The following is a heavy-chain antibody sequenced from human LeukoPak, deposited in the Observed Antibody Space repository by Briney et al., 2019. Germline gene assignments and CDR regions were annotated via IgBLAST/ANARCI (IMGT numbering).Heavy chain of an antibody. CDR2: ISAYNGNT. V-gene: IGHV1-18*01. CDR3: ARRVAAAGTWDY. J-gene: IGHJ4*02. Sequence: GSSVKVSCKASGGTFSSYAISWVRQAPGQGLEWMGWISAYNGNTNYAQKLQGRVTMTTDTSTSTAYMELRSLRSDDTAVYYCARRVAAAGTWDYWGQGTLVTVSS. CDR1: GGTFSSYA. D-gene: IGHD6-13*01.